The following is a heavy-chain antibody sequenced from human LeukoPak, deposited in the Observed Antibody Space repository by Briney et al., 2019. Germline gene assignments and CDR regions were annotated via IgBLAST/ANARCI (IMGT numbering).Heavy chain of an antibody. CDR2: ISAFNYII. Sequence: GASVKVSCKASGYTFTSYGISWVRQAPGQGLEWVGWISAFNYIIEYAQKFQGRVTMTQDTATSTAYMELRSLTSDDTAVFYCTRGSSISAQGDTWGQGTLVSVSS. V-gene: IGHV1-18*01. CDR1: GYTFTSYG. D-gene: IGHD3-16*01. CDR3: TRGSSISAQGDT. J-gene: IGHJ4*02.